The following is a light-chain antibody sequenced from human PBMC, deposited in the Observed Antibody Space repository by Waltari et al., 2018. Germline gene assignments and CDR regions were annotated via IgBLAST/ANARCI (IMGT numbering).Light chain of an antibody. Sequence: QSVLTQPASVSGSPGQSITISCTGTSSYVGRFNLVSWYQQHQGKAPKLIIYEATNRPSGVSNRFSGSKSGNTASLTISGLQADDEADYYCCSYTGTSPLYVFGTGTKVCVL. CDR1: SSYVGRFNL. J-gene: IGLJ1*01. CDR3: CSYTGTSPLYV. CDR2: EAT. V-gene: IGLV2-23*01.